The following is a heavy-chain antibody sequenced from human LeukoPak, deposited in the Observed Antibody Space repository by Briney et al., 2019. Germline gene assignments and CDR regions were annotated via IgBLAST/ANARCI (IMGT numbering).Heavy chain of an antibody. CDR1: GYTFTSYG. Sequence: ASVKVSCKASGYTFTSYGISWVRQAPGQGLEWMGWISAYNGNTNYAQKLQGRVTMTTDTSTSTAYMELSRLRSDDTAVYYCARAFWSGYYTDYWGQGTLVTVSS. D-gene: IGHD3-3*01. V-gene: IGHV1-18*01. CDR3: ARAFWSGYYTDY. J-gene: IGHJ4*02. CDR2: ISAYNGNT.